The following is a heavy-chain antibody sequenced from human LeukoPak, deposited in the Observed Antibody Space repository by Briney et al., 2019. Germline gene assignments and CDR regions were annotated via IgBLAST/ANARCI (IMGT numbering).Heavy chain of an antibody. V-gene: IGHV4-31*03. CDR2: IYYSGST. CDR3: ARGEYYYGSGGYSH. CDR1: GGSISSGGYY. Sequence: SQTLSLTCTVSGGSISSGGYYWSWIRQHPGKGLEWIGYIYYSGSTYYNPSLKSRVTISVDTSKNQFSLKLSSVTAADTAVYYCARGEYYYGSGGYSHWGQGTLATVSS. J-gene: IGHJ4*02. D-gene: IGHD3-10*01.